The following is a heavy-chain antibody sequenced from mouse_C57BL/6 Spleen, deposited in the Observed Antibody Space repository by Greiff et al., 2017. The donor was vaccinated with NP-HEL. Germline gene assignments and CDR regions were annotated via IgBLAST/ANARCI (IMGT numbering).Heavy chain of an antibody. D-gene: IGHD2-4*01. CDR1: GYTFTSYW. J-gene: IGHJ3*01. CDR3: ARGNYDYDGGFAY. V-gene: IGHV1-61*01. CDR2: IYPSDSET. Sequence: QVHVKQPGAELVRPGSSVKLSCKASGYTFTSYWMDWVKQRPGQGLEWIGNIYPSDSETHYNQKFKDKATLTVDKSSSTAYMQLSSLTSEDSAVYYCARGNYDYDGGFAYWGQGTLVTVSA.